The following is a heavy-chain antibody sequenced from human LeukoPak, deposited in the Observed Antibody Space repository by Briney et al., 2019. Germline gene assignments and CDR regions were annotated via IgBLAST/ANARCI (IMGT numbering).Heavy chain of an antibody. Sequence: GGSLRLSCAASGFTLSSYAMSGVRKAPGKGLDWVSAISGSGGSTYYADSVKGRFTISRDNSKNTLYLQMNSLRAEDTAVYYCAKVLPSDYTKGLFDYWGQGTLVTVSS. CDR3: AKVLPSDYTKGLFDY. J-gene: IGHJ4*02. V-gene: IGHV3-23*01. CDR2: ISGSGGST. D-gene: IGHD4-11*01. CDR1: GFTLSSYA.